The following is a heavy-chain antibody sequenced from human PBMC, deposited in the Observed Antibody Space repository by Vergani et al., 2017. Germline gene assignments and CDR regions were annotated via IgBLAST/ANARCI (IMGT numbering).Heavy chain of an antibody. CDR1: GASIRSSNYY. Sequence: QLLLQESGPGLVKPSATLSLTCSVSGASIRSSNYYWGWIRQPPGKGLEWIASIYYSGSTYYNPSLKSRVTISVDTSKNQFSLKLSSVTAADTAVYFCARHSTVEWLVKLGWIDPWGKGILVTVSS. CDR2: IYYSGST. D-gene: IGHD6-19*01. J-gene: IGHJ5*02. V-gene: IGHV4-39*01. CDR3: ARHSTVEWLVKLGWIDP.